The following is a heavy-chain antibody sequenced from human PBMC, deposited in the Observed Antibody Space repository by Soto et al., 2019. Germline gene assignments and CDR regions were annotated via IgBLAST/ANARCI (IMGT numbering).Heavy chain of an antibody. J-gene: IGHJ5*02. CDR1: GFTFSSYW. D-gene: IGHD1-26*01. Sequence: RLSCVASGFTFSSYWMSWVRQAPGGGLEWVANIKQDGTEIHYVESVKGRFTIFRDNAKKSLYLQMNSLRAEDTAVYFCASYSGSYFPVGHDRWGQGTLVTVSS. CDR3: ASYSGSYFPVGHDR. V-gene: IGHV3-7*01. CDR2: IKQDGTEI.